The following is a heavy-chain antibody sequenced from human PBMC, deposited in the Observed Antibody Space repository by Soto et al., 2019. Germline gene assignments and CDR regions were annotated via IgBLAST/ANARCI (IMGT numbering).Heavy chain of an antibody. CDR3: AREGVAPYYYYGMAV. V-gene: IGHV1-69*04. CDR2: IIPILGIA. J-gene: IGHJ6*01. D-gene: IGHD5-12*01. Sequence: ASVKVSCKASGGTFSSYTISWVRQAPGQGLEWMGRIIPILGIANYAQKFQGRVTITADKSTSTAYMELSSLRSDDTAVYYCAREGVAPYYYYGMAVWGQGTPVTVSS. CDR1: GGTFSSYT.